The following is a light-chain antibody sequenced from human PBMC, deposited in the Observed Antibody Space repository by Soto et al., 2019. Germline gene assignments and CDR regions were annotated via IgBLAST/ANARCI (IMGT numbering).Light chain of an antibody. CDR3: EDYSSSSGLT. Sequence: DIPMTQSPSTLSASVGDRVTITCRASQSISSWLAWYQQKPGKAPKLLIFQASSLKSGVPSRFSGSGSATEYTLTISSLQPDDFATYYCEDYSSSSGLTFGGRTKVEIK. J-gene: IGKJ4*01. V-gene: IGKV1-5*03. CDR1: QSISSW. CDR2: QAS.